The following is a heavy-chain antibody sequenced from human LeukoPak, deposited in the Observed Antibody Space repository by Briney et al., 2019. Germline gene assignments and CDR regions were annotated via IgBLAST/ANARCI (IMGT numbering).Heavy chain of an antibody. J-gene: IGHJ4*02. CDR2: INPNSGGT. Sequence: ASVKVSCKASGYTFTGYYMHWVRQAPGQGLEWMGWINPNSGGTNYAQKFRGRVTMTRDTSISTAYIELSRLRSDDTAVYYCARENPAAKGYYFDYWGQGTLVTVSS. CDR3: ARENPAAKGYYFDY. CDR1: GYTFTGYY. V-gene: IGHV1-2*02. D-gene: IGHD2-15*01.